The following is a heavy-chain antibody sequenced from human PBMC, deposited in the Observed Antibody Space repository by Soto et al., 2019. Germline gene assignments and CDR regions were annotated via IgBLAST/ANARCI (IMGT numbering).Heavy chain of an antibody. CDR3: VRDLNGSGDY. CDR1: GGSISSGGYY. Sequence: PSETLSLTCTVSGGSISSGGYYWSWIRQHPGKGLEWIGYIFHSLGAKYNPSLGSRGTISLDTSKNQLSLSLRSVTAADTAIYFCVRDLNGSGDYWGQGTLVTVSS. J-gene: IGHJ4*02. D-gene: IGHD3-10*01. V-gene: IGHV4-61*08. CDR2: IFHSLGA.